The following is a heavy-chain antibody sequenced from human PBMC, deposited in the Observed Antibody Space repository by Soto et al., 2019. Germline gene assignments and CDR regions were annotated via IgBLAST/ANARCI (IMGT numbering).Heavy chain of an antibody. CDR1: GGSISGSGYY. J-gene: IGHJ5*02. CDR3: ARHYGAFDP. CDR2: IYYSGST. Sequence: QLQLQESGPGLVKPSETLSLTCTVSGGSISGSGYYWGWIRQTPGKGLEWIGTIYYSGSTYSNSSLKSRVTISVDTSKNQFSLKLSSVTAADTAIYYCARHYGAFDPWGQGTLVTVSS. V-gene: IGHV4-39*01. D-gene: IGHD4-17*01.